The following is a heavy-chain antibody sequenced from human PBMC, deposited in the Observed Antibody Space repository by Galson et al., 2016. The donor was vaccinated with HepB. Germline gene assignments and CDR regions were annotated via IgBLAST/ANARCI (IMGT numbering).Heavy chain of an antibody. CDR2: IRSKAYGGTT. D-gene: IGHD6-13*01. CDR3: IRDTPPAIAAAGTGGNRMIRYYYYAMDV. Sequence: SLRLSCAGSGFTFGDYALSWFRQAPGKGLEWVGFIRSKAYGGTTEYAASVKGRFTISRDDSKSIAHLQMTSLKIEDTAVYYCIRDTPPAIAAAGTGGNRMIRYYYYAMDVWGQGTTVTVSS. V-gene: IGHV3-49*03. J-gene: IGHJ6*02. CDR1: GFTFGDYA.